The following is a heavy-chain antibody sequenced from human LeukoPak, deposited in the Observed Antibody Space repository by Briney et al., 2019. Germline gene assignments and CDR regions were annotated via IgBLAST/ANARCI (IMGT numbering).Heavy chain of an antibody. CDR2: ISAYNGNT. J-gene: IGHJ4*02. CDR3: ARDRANYYDSSGYEVFDY. D-gene: IGHD3-22*01. V-gene: IGHV1-18*01. Sequence: ASVKVSCKASGYTFTSYGISWVRQAPGQGLEWMRWISAYNGNTNYAQKLQGRVTMTTDTSTSTAYMELRSLRSDDTAVYYCARDRANYYDSSGYEVFDYWGQGTLVTVSS. CDR1: GYTFTSYG.